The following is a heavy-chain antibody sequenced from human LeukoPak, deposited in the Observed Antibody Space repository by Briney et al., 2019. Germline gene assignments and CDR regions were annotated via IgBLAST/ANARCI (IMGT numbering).Heavy chain of an antibody. V-gene: IGHV4-34*01. CDR3: ARGAYGSGSYNWFDP. D-gene: IGHD3-10*01. CDR1: GGSFSGYY. CDR2: INHSGST. Sequence: PSETLSLTCAVYGGSFSGYYWSWIRQPPGKGLEWIGEINHSGSTNYNPSLKSRVTISVDTSKNQFSLKLSTVTAVDTAVYYCARGAYGSGSYNWFDPWGQGTLVTVSS. J-gene: IGHJ5*02.